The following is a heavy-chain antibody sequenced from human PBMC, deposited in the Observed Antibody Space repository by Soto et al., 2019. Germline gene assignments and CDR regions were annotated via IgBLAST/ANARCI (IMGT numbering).Heavy chain of an antibody. D-gene: IGHD6-13*01. CDR2: IYYSGST. J-gene: IGHJ5*02. V-gene: IGHV4-31*03. CDR3: ATTRLLAAAGTWNWFDP. CDR1: GGSISSGGYY. Sequence: PSETLSLTCTVSGGSISSGGYYWSWIRQHPGKGLEWIGYIYYSGSTYYNPSLKSRVTISVDTSKNQFSLKLSSVTAADTAVYYCATTRLLAAAGTWNWFDPWGQGTLVTVSS.